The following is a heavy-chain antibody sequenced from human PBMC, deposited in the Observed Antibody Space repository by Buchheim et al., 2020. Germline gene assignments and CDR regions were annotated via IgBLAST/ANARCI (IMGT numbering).Heavy chain of an antibody. J-gene: IGHJ5*02. V-gene: IGHV4-30-2*01. CDR3: ARGVPLDP. Sequence: QLQLQNSGSGLVKPSQTLSLTSAVSVGSISSGGYSWNWIRQPPGKGLEWIGCIYYIGGTYYNPSPKSRVTLSVNSSRNQFSLKLSSVTAADTAVYYCARGVPLDPWGQGTL. CDR2: IYYIGGT. CDR1: VGSISSGGYS.